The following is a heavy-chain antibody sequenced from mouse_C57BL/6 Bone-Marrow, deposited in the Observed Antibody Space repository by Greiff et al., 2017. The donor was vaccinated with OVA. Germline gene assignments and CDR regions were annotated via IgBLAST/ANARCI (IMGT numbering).Heavy chain of an antibody. V-gene: IGHV1-80*01. CDR2: IYPGAGDT. CDR3: AREEYDYLDY. J-gene: IGHJ2*01. D-gene: IGHD2-10*02. CDR1: GYAFSSYW. Sequence: VQVVESGAELVKPGASVKISCKASGYAFSSYWMNWVKQRPGKGLEWIGQIYPGAGDTNYNGKFKGKATLTADKSSSTASMQLSSLTSEDSAVYFCAREEYDYLDYWGQGTTLTVSS.